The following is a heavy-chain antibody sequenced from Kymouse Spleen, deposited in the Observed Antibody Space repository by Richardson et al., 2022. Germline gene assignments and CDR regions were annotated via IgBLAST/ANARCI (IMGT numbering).Heavy chain of an antibody. CDR1: GGSFSGYY. J-gene: IGHJ1*01. Sequence: QVQLQQWGAGLLKPSETLSLTCAVYGGSFSGYYWSWIRQPPGKGLEWIGEINHSGSTNYNPSLKSRVTISVDTSKNQFSLKLSSVTAADTAVYYCARGHGSGSYQYFQHWGQGTLVTVSS. CDR3: ARGHGSGSYQYFQH. D-gene: IGHD3-10*01. V-gene: IGHV4-34*01. CDR2: INHSGST.